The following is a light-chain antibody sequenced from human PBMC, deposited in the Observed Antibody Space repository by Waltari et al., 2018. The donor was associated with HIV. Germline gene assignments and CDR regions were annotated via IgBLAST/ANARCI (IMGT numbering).Light chain of an antibody. V-gene: IGLV2-11*01. J-gene: IGLJ1*01. CDR1: SSDVGGYNY. Sequence: QSALTQPRSVSGSPGQSVTISCTGTSSDVGGYNYVSWYQQHPGKAPKLMSYDVSKRPSGVHDRFSGSKSGNTASLTISGLQAEDEADYYCCSYAGSYTYVFGTGTKVTVL. CDR2: DVS. CDR3: CSYAGSYTYV.